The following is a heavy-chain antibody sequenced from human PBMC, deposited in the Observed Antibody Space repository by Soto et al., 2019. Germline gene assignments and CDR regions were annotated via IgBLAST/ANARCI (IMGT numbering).Heavy chain of an antibody. V-gene: IGHV4-59*08. Sequence: QVHLQESGPGLVKPSETLSLTCTVSGDSISTDYWSWIRQSPGKGLEWIGFIYYGGSTNYNPSLKRRVTIPVETPKNQFSLKLSSVTAADTAVYYCAKNWNWGSLVHWGQGTLVTVSS. CDR3: AKNWNWGSLVH. J-gene: IGHJ4*02. D-gene: IGHD7-27*01. CDR1: GDSISTDY. CDR2: IYYGGST.